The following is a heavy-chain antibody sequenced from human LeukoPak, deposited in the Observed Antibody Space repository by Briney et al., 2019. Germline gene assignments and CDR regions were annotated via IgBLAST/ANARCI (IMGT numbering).Heavy chain of an antibody. CDR1: GFTLRNFV. D-gene: IGHD1-14*01. CDR2: ILNDGSNT. V-gene: IGHV3-30*18. CDR3: AKYKGAALYYHYGLDV. J-gene: IGHJ6*02. Sequence: GGSLRLSCAASGFTLRNFVMHWVRQAPGKGLEWVAGILNDGSNTDYADSVKGRFTVSRDNSENTLYLQMNSLRDEDTAVYYCAKYKGAALYYHYGLDVWGPGTTVIVSS.